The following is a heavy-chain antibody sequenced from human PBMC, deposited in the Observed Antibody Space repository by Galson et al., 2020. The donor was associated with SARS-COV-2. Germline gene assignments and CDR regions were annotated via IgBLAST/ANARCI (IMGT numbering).Heavy chain of an antibody. CDR3: AGSHKNFWYNFDN. CDR1: GLIFSDHY. J-gene: IGHJ4*02. CDR2: ISPSSDYT. Sequence: GGSLRLSCTASGLIFSDHYMTWIRQAPGKGLEWISYISPSSDYTNYADSVRGRFTISRDNTKTSLFLHMDSLRAEDTAVYYCAGSHKNFWYNFDNWGQGALVTVSS. V-gene: IGHV3-11*03. D-gene: IGHD6-13*01.